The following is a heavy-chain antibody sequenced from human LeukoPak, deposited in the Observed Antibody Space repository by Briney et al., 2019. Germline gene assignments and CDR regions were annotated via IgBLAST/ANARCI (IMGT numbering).Heavy chain of an antibody. CDR1: GFTVSSNY. D-gene: IGHD3-22*01. J-gene: IGHJ4*02. CDR3: ARGWKYYDSSGYIPY. Sequence: GGSLRLSCAASGFTVSSNYMSWVRQAPGKGLEWVAVISYDGSNKYYADSVKGRFTISRDNSKNTLYLQMNSLRAEDTAVYYWARGWKYYDSSGYIPYGAQEPLVTVP. CDR2: ISYDGSNK. V-gene: IGHV3-30-3*01.